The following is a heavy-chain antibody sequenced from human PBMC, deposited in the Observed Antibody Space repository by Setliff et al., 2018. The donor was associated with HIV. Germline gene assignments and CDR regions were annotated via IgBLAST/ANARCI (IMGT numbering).Heavy chain of an antibody. J-gene: IGHJ5*02. Sequence: PSETLSLTCAVSSESIVSYYWNWIRQPPGRGLEWIGYIHTSGRTKYNPSLKSRLTILVDTSKKRFSLRLTSVTAADTAVYYCSRAAYDAVDWLDPWGQGTLVTVSS. CDR2: IHTSGRT. CDR3: SRAAYDAVDWLDP. V-gene: IGHV4-4*08. CDR1: SESIVSYY. D-gene: IGHD1-1*01.